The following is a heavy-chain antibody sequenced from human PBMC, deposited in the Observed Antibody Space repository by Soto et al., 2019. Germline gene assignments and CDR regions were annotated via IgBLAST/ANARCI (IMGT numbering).Heavy chain of an antibody. J-gene: IGHJ4*02. CDR2: IYYSGST. CDR3: ARHNYGSGSTYFDY. D-gene: IGHD3-10*01. V-gene: IGHV4-59*08. CDR1: GGSISSYY. Sequence: QVQLQESGPGLVKPSETLSLTCTVSGGSISSYYWSWIRQPPGKGLEWIGYIYYSGSTNYNPSLKRRVTLSVDKYKNQSSLKVNSMTAADTTVYYCARHNYGSGSTYFDYWGQGTLVTVSS.